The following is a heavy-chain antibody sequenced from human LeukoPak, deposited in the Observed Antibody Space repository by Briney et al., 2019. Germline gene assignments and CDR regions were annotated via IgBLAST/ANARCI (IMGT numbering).Heavy chain of an antibody. CDR1: GFTFDDYA. J-gene: IGHJ3*02. CDR3: ARDGRQELRWPLRGVYGAFDI. D-gene: IGHD4-23*01. Sequence: GGSLRLSCAASGFTFDDYAMHWVRQAPGKGLEWVSGISWNSGSIGYADSVKGRFTISRDNAKNSLYLQMNSLRAEDTALYYCARDGRQELRWPLRGVYGAFDIWGQGTMVTVSS. V-gene: IGHV3-9*01. CDR2: ISWNSGSI.